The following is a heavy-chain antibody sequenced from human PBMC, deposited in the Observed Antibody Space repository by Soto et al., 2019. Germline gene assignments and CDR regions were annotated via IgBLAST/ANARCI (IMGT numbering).Heavy chain of an antibody. CDR1: GFSLSTSGMC. J-gene: IGHJ6*02. Sequence: SGPTLLNPTQTLTLTFTFSGFSLSTSGMCVSWIRQPPGKALEWLARIDWDDDKYYSTSLKTRLTISKDTSKNQVVLTMTNMDPVDTATYYCARIRVYSYGPYYYYYGMDVWGQGTTVTVSS. V-gene: IGHV2-70*11. CDR2: IDWDDDK. CDR3: ARIRVYSYGPYYYYYGMDV. D-gene: IGHD5-18*01.